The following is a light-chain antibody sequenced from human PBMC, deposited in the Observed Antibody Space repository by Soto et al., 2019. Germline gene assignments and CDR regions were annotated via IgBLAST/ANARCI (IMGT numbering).Light chain of an antibody. CDR1: QSIRTD. CDR2: DAS. CDR3: QQRSNWLT. V-gene: IGKV3D-15*01. Sequence: DIVMTQSPATLSVSPGESATLSCRASQSIRTDLAWYQQKSGQGPRLLIYDASTRATGIPARFSGSGSGTEFTLTISSLQSEDFAVYYCQQRSNWLTFGGGTKVDIK. J-gene: IGKJ4*01.